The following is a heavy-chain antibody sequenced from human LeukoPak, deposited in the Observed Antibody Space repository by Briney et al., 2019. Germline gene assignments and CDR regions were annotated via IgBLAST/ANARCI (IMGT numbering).Heavy chain of an antibody. J-gene: IGHJ4*02. D-gene: IGHD1-26*01. Sequence: GESLRISCKGSGYSCTTYWIGWVRQMPGKGLEWMGIIYPGDSETRYSPSFQGQVTISADKSISTAYLQWSSLKASDTAMYYCARRRDLYSGSYYPFDYWGQGTLVTVSS. V-gene: IGHV5-51*01. CDR2: IYPGDSET. CDR3: ARRRDLYSGSYYPFDY. CDR1: GYSCTTYW.